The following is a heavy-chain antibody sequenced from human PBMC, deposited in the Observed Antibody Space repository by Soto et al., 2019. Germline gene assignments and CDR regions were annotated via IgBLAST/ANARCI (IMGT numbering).Heavy chain of an antibody. Sequence: QVQLAESGGGVVQPGRSLRLSCIGSGFRFSDYGMHWVRQAPGKGLEWVAMMSFDGTYKYSADSVKGRFIISRDNSKNTLCLQMTSLRAEDTAVYYCAKDRRDGEYNAVYDFWGQGTLVTVSS. V-gene: IGHV3-30*18. CDR1: GFRFSDYG. CDR3: AKDRRDGEYNAVYDF. CDR2: MSFDGTYK. J-gene: IGHJ4*02. D-gene: IGHD4-17*01.